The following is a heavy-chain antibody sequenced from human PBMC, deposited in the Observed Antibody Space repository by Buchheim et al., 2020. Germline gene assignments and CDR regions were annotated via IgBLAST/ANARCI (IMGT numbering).Heavy chain of an antibody. D-gene: IGHD5-24*01. Sequence: QVQLQESGPGLVKPSETLSLTCTVSGGSISSYYWSWIRQPPGKGLEWIGYIYYSGGTNYNPSLKSRVTISVDTSKNQFSLKLSSVTAADTAVYYCARSSRDGYKFWFDPWGQGTL. CDR3: ARSSRDGYKFWFDP. CDR1: GGSISSYY. J-gene: IGHJ5*02. V-gene: IGHV4-59*01. CDR2: IYYSGGT.